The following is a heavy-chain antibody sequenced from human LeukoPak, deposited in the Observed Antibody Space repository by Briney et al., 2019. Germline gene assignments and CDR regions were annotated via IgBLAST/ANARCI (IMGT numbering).Heavy chain of an antibody. V-gene: IGHV1-69*13. CDR3: ARGSSRGYAFDI. CDR2: IIPIFGTA. CDR1: GGTFSSYA. Sequence: ASVKVSCKASGGTFSSYAISWVRRAPGQGLEWMGGIIPIFGTANYAQKFQGRVTITADESTSTAYMELSSLRSEDTAVYYCARGSSRGYAFDIWGQGTMVTVSS. D-gene: IGHD6-13*01. J-gene: IGHJ3*02.